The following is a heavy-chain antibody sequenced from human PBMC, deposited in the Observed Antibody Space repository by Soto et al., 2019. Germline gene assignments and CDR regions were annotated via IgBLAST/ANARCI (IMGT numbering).Heavy chain of an antibody. D-gene: IGHD2-21*01. CDR3: ARVVVARYSWQDVSHVDY. J-gene: IGHJ4*02. V-gene: IGHV4-59*12. CDR2: IYYSGST. Sequence: SETLSLTCTVSGGSISSYYWSWIRQPPGKGLEWIGYIYYSGSTNYNPSLKSRVTISVDRSKNQFSLKLSSVTAADTAVYYCARVVVARYSWQDVSHVDYWGQGTVLTVSS. CDR1: GGSISSYY.